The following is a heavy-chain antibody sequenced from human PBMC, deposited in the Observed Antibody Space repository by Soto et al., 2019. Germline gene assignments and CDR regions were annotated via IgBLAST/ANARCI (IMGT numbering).Heavy chain of an antibody. Sequence: GSLRLSCAASGFTFGDYWMHWVRQPPGKGPEWVSRMTGDGRTTQYADSVKGRFTTSRDNAKSTLYLQMNSLRAEDTAVYYCATAEVDYWGPGTLVTVSS. CDR1: GFTFGDYW. J-gene: IGHJ4*02. CDR3: ATAEVDY. CDR2: MTGDGRTT. V-gene: IGHV3-74*03.